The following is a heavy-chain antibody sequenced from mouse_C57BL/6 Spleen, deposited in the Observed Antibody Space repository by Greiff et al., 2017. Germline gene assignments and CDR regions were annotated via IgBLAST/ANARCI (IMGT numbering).Heavy chain of an antibody. D-gene: IGHD1-1*01. Sequence: QVQLQQSGAELARPGASVKMSCKASGYTFTSYTMHWVKQRPGQGLEWIGYINPSSGYTKYNQKFKDKATLTADKYSSTAYMQLSSLTSEDSAVYYCARLVTVVATDYAMDDWGQGTSVTVSS. J-gene: IGHJ4*01. CDR2: INPSSGYT. V-gene: IGHV1-4*01. CDR1: GYTFTSYT. CDR3: ARLVTVVATDYAMDD.